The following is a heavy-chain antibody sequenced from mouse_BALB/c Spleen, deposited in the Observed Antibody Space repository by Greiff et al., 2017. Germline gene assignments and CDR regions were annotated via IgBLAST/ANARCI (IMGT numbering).Heavy chain of an antibody. D-gene: IGHD2-1*01. J-gene: IGHJ4*01. CDR1: GFTFSSYT. CDR2: ISNGGGST. Sequence: EVQLVESGGGLVQPGGSLKLSCAASGFTFSSYTMSWVRQTPEKRLEWVAYISNGGGSTYYPDTVKGRFTISRDNAKNTLYLQMSSLKSEDTAMYYCARHDGNSYAMDYWGQGTSVTVSS. CDR3: ARHDGNSYAMDY. V-gene: IGHV5-12-2*01.